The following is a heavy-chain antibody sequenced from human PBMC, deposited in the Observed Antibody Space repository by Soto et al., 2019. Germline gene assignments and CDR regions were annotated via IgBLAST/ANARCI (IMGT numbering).Heavy chain of an antibody. CDR2: MFHGGTT. D-gene: IGHD2-15*01. Sequence: SETLSLTCPVSGSITGYYWSWVLQPPGKRLEWIGYMFHGGTTKYNPSLQSRVTLSLDTAKNQFSLSLTSVTAADTALYYGARERKGFGYIEFWGQGSLVTVSS. V-gene: IGHV4-59*01. CDR1: GSITGYY. J-gene: IGHJ4*02. CDR3: ARERKGFGYIEF.